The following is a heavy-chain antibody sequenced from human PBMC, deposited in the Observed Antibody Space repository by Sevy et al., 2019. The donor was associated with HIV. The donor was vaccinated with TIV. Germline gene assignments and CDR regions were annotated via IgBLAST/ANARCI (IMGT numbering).Heavy chain of an antibody. CDR3: ARAGVDADLGGLDY. CDR1: GFIFSDYD. J-gene: IGHJ4*02. V-gene: IGHV3-21*01. Sequence: GGSLRLSCAASGFIFSDYDMNWVRQAPGKGLEWMSVISSRGSYINYADSVKGRVTISRDNSNNTLFLQLNSLRAEDTAVYYCARAGVDADLGGLDYWGQGALVTVSS. CDR2: ISSRGSYI. D-gene: IGHD2-21*02.